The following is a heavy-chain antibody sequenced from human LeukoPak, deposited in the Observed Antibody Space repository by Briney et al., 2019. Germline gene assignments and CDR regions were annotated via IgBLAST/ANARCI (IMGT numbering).Heavy chain of an antibody. Sequence: SVKVSCKASGGTFSSYAISWVRQAPGQGLEWMGGIIPIFGTANYAQKFQGRVTNTADESTSTAYMELSSLRSEDTAVYYCARDRGDYYYMDVWGKGTTVTVSS. CDR1: GGTFSSYA. D-gene: IGHD3-10*01. J-gene: IGHJ6*03. CDR2: IIPIFGTA. V-gene: IGHV1-69*13. CDR3: ARDRGDYYYMDV.